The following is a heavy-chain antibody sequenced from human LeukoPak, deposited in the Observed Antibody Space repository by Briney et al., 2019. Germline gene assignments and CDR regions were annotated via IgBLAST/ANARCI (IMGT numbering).Heavy chain of an antibody. J-gene: IGHJ4*02. CDR2: ISYDGSDE. D-gene: IGHD3-3*01. CDR3: ARDFTPEWFDIH. V-gene: IGHV3-30*04. CDR1: GLAFSSYS. Sequence: GGSLRLSCVASGLAFSSYSMHWVRQAPGKGLEWVGVISYDGSDEYYTNSVKGRFTISRDNSKNTVYLQMNSLRADDTAVYYCARDFTPEWFDIHWGQGTLVTVS.